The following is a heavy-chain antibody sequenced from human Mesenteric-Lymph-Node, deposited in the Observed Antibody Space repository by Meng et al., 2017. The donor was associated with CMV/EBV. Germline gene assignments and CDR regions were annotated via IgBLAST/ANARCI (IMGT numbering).Heavy chain of an antibody. V-gene: IGHV3-21*01. Sequence: GESLMLSCAASGFTFSSYSMNWVRQAPGKGLEWVSSISSSSSYIYYADSVKGRFTISRDNAKNSLYLQMNSLRAEDTAVYYCTAQHYYYYYGMDVWGQGTTVTVSS. CDR2: ISSSSSYI. CDR3: TAQHYYYYYGMDV. D-gene: IGHD5-18*01. CDR1: GFTFSSYS. J-gene: IGHJ6*02.